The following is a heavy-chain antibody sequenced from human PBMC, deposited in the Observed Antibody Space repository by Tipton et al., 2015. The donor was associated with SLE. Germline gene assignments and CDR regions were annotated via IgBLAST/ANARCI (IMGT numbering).Heavy chain of an antibody. V-gene: IGHV4-59*01. CDR2: VYDIDST. CDR1: GASISSYY. CDR3: ARGGGDISSCQDFDR. Sequence: TLSLTCTVSGASISSYYWSWVRQPPGKGLEWIGYVYDIDSTNYNPSLKSRVTISLDPSKNQLSLKLSSVTAADTAVYYCARGGGDISSCQDFDRWGQGTLVTVSS. D-gene: IGHD6-13*01. J-gene: IGHJ4*02.